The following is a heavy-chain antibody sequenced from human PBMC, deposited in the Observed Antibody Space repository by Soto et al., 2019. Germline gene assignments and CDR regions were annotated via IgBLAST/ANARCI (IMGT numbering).Heavy chain of an antibody. Sequence: SETLSLTCAVYGGSFSGYYWSWIRQPPGKGLEWIGEINHSGSTNYNPSLKSRVTISVDTSKNQFSLKLSSVTAADTAVYYCARAPSVIWSSSLPRRWFDPWGKGTRVTVSS. CDR1: GGSFSGYY. J-gene: IGHJ5*02. CDR3: ARAPSVIWSSSLPRRWFDP. V-gene: IGHV4-34*01. D-gene: IGHD6-13*01. CDR2: INHSGST.